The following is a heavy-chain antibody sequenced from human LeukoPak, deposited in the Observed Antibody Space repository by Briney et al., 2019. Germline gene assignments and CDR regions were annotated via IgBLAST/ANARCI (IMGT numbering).Heavy chain of an antibody. Sequence: PSETLSLTCAVYGGSFSGYYWSWIRQPPGKGLEWIGEINHSGSTNYNPSLKSRVTISVDTSKNQFSLQLSSVTAADTAVYYCARRGTAYCRGGNCYSDKYFDYWGQGTQVTVSS. D-gene: IGHD2-15*01. V-gene: IGHV4-34*01. J-gene: IGHJ4*02. CDR2: INHSGST. CDR3: ARRGTAYCRGGNCYSDKYFDY. CDR1: GGSFSGYY.